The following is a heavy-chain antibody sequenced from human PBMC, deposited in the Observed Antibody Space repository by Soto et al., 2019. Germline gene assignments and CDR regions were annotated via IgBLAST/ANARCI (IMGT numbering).Heavy chain of an antibody. Sequence: SETLSLTCAVYGGSFSGYYWSWIRQPPGKGLEWIGEINHSGSTNYNPSLKSRVTISVDTSKNQFSLKLSSVTAADTAVYYCARRRRVVVVYRWFDPWGQGTLVTVSS. J-gene: IGHJ5*02. V-gene: IGHV4-34*01. D-gene: IGHD3-22*01. CDR1: GGSFSGYY. CDR3: ARRRRVVVVYRWFDP. CDR2: INHSGST.